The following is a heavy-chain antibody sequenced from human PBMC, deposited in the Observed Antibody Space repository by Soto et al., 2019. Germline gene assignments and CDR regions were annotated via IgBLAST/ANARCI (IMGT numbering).Heavy chain of an antibody. D-gene: IGHD3-10*01. CDR2: IRQDGGAQ. V-gene: IGHV3-7*03. J-gene: IGHJ4*02. CDR1: GFTFTTFW. Sequence: EVQLVESGGGLAPPGGSLRLSCGASGFTFTTFWMSWVRQAPGKGRDWVANIRQDGGAQYYVDSVTGRFTISRDNGKDSVYLQIDSLRAGDTAVYYCVRGGHGSGSYLGSYWGQGILVTVSS. CDR3: VRGGHGSGSYLGSY.